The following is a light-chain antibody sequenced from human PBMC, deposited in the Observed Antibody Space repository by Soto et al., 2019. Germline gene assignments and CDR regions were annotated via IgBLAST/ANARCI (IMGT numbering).Light chain of an antibody. Sequence: QSVLTQPPSLSGAPGQRVTISCTGSSSYIGTAYDVHWYQHLPGTAPKLLIYGNKNRPSGVPDRFSGSKSGISASLAITGLQAVDAGLYYCQSYDSSLSHVVFGGGTKLTVL. J-gene: IGLJ2*01. CDR2: GNK. V-gene: IGLV1-40*01. CDR3: QSYDSSLSHVV. CDR1: SSYIGTAYD.